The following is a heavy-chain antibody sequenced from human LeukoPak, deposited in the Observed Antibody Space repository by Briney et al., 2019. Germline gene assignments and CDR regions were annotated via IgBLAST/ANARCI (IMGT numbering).Heavy chain of an antibody. CDR1: GGSFSGYY. CDR2: INHSGST. Sequence: SETLSLTCAVYGGSFSGYYWSWIRQPPGKGLEWIGEINHSGSTDYNPPLKSRVTISVDTSKNQFSLKLSSVTAADTAVYYCARGGRDIVVVVAASPYYYYYMDVWGKGTTVTVSS. D-gene: IGHD2-15*01. CDR3: ARGGRDIVVVVAASPYYYYYMDV. J-gene: IGHJ6*03. V-gene: IGHV4-34*01.